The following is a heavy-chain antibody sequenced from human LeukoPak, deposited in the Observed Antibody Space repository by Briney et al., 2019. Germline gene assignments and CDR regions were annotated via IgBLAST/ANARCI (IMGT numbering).Heavy chain of an antibody. CDR2: ITPGGGT. CDR3: ARDRYGDGFAHFDY. D-gene: IGHD5-24*01. J-gene: IGHJ4*02. V-gene: IGHV1-2*02. CDR1: GYTFTYYA. Sequence: GAAVKLSCKASGYTFTYYAMNWVRHAPGPGHQWMGWITPGGGTNYPQKFQGRVAITWDTSITTPYMDLSRLTSDDTAVYYCARDRYGDGFAHFDYWGQGALVTVSS.